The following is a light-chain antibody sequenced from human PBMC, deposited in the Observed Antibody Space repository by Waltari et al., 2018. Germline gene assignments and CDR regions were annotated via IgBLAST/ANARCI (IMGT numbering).Light chain of an antibody. CDR3: CSYAGSWV. V-gene: IGLV2-23*02. CDR2: EVS. Sequence: QSALTQPASVSGSPGQSITISCTGTSRDVGSYNLVSVYQQHPGKAPKLMIYEVSKRPSGVSNRVSGSKAGNTAALTSAGLQAEDEAEYYCCSYAGSWVFGGGTKLTVL. CDR1: SRDVGSYNL. J-gene: IGLJ3*02.